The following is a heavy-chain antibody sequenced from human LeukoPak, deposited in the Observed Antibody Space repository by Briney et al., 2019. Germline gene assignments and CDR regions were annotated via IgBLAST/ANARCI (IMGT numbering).Heavy chain of an antibody. CDR1: GSTVSSNY. CDR3: AKDPSNYGDYVPRDYYYYGMDV. D-gene: IGHD4-17*01. CDR2: LSGSRGRT. J-gene: IGHJ6*02. V-gene: IGHV3-23*01. Sequence: PGGSLRLSCAVSGSTVSSNYMSWVRPAPAQGLQWVSALSGSRGRTYYADSVKGRFTISRDNSKNTLYLQMNSLRAEDTAVYYCAKDPSNYGDYVPRDYYYYGMDVWGQGTTVTVSS.